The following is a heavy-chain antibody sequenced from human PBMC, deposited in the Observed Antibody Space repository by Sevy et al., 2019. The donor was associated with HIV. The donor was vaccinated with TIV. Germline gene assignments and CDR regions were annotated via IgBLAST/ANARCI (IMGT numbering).Heavy chain of an antibody. J-gene: IGHJ4*02. CDR3: AGARGHYYDSSGYYSYYFDY. D-gene: IGHD3-22*01. V-gene: IGHV1-69*13. CDR1: GGTFSSYA. CDR2: IIPIFGTA. Sequence: ASVKVSCKASGGTFSSYAISWVRQAPGQGLEWMGGIIPIFGTANYAQKFQGRVTITADESTCTAYMELSSLRSEETAVYYCAGARGHYYDSSGYYSYYFDYWGQGTLVTVSS.